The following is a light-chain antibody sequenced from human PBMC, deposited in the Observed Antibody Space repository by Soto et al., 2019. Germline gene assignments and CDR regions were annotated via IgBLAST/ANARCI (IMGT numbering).Light chain of an antibody. CDR2: EVI. CDR3: CSYAGSSKV. Sequence: QSVLTQPASVSGSPGQSITISCTGTSSDVGSYNLVSWYQQHPGKAPKLMIYEVIKRPSGVSNRFSGSKSGNTASLTISGLQAEGEADYYCCSYAGSSKVFGGGTKLTVL. J-gene: IGLJ2*01. V-gene: IGLV2-23*02. CDR1: SSDVGSYNL.